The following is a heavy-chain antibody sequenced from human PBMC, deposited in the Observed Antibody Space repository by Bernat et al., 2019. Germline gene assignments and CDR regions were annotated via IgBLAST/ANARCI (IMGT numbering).Heavy chain of an antibody. Sequence: EVQLLESGGGLVQPGGSLRLSCAASGFTFSSYAMSWVRQAPGKGLEWVSAISGSGGSTYYADSVKGRFTISRDNSKNTLYLQMNSLRAEDTAVYYCAKYFTRTIVLMVYATPWVDYWGQGTLVTVSS. CDR2: ISGSGGST. D-gene: IGHD2-8*01. CDR1: GFTFSSYA. V-gene: IGHV3-23*01. J-gene: IGHJ4*02. CDR3: AKYFTRTIVLMVYATPWVDY.